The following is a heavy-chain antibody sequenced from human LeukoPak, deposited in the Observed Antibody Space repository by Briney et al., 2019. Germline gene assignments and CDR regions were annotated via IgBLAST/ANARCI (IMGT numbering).Heavy chain of an antibody. CDR1: GYTFTSYG. J-gene: IGHJ3*02. CDR2: ISAYNGDT. Sequence: GASVKVSCKASGYTFTSYGISWVRQAPGQGLEWMGWISAYNGDTNYAQKLQGRVTMTTDTSTSTAYMELRSLRSDDTAVYYCARDELWFGEPVGAFDIWGQGTMVTVSS. D-gene: IGHD3-10*01. CDR3: ARDELWFGEPVGAFDI. V-gene: IGHV1-18*01.